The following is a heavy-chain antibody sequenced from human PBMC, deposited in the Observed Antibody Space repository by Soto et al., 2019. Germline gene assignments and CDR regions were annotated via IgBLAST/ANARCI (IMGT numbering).Heavy chain of an antibody. CDR2: INHSGST. CDR1: GGSFSGYY. D-gene: IGHD1-1*01. Sequence: SETLSLTCAVYGGSFSGYYWSWIRQPPGKGLEWIGEINHSGSTNYNPSLKSRVTISVDTSKNQFSLKLSSVTAADTAVYYCARGGRNRFGMDVWGQGTRVTVSS. CDR3: ARGGRNRFGMDV. V-gene: IGHV4-34*01. J-gene: IGHJ6*02.